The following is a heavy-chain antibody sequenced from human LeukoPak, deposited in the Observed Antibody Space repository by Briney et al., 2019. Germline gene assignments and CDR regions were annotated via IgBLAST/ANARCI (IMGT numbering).Heavy chain of an antibody. CDR2: ISNSGVST. Sequence: PGGSLRLSCAASGFTFSNYAMSWARQAPGKGLEWVSVISNSGVSTYYADSVKGRFTISRDNSKNTLYLQMNSLRAEDTAVYYCAKDGALWFAEYWGQGTLVTVSS. CDR3: AKDGALWFAEY. D-gene: IGHD3-10*01. J-gene: IGHJ4*02. V-gene: IGHV3-23*01. CDR1: GFTFSNYA.